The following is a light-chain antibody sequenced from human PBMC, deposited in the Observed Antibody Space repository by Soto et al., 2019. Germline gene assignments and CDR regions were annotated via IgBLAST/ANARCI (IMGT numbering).Light chain of an antibody. CDR1: SSNIGAGFD. CDR2: GNN. J-gene: IGLJ1*01. V-gene: IGLV1-40*01. Sequence: QSALTQSPSVSGAPGQSVSISCTGTSSNIGAGFDVHWYQQLPATAPKLLIFGNNNRPSGVPDRFSGSKSGTSASLAITGLQAEDEADYYCQYYDTNLSGVSVFGTGTKLTVL. CDR3: QYYDTNLSGVSV.